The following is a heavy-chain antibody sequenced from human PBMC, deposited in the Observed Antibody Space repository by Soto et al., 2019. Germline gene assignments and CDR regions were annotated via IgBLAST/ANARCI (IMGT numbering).Heavy chain of an antibody. CDR2: TYYRSKWYN. D-gene: IGHD2-2*01. CDR3: ARSGVRPPYCSSTSCPPGVTWFDP. V-gene: IGHV6-1*01. J-gene: IGHJ5*02. Sequence: QVQLQQSGPGLVKPSQTLSLTCAISGDSVSSNSAAWNWIRQSPSRGLEWLGRTYYRSKWYNDYAVSVKSRITINPDTSKNQFSLQLNSVTPEDTAVYYCARSGVRPPYCSSTSCPPGVTWFDPWGQGTLVTVSS. CDR1: GDSVSSNSAA.